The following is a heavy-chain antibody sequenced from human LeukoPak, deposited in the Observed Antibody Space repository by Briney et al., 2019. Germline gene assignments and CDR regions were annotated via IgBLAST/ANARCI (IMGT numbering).Heavy chain of an antibody. J-gene: IGHJ5*02. CDR2: INPNSGGT. CDR3: ARDAVTTVIPPAYNWFDP. CDR1: GYTFTGYY. V-gene: IGHV1-2*02. D-gene: IGHD4-17*01. Sequence: ASVKVSCKASGYTFTGYYMHWVRQAPGQGLEWMGWINPNSGGTNCAQKFQGRVTMTRDTSISTAYMELSRLRSDDTAVYYCARDAVTTVIPPAYNWFDPWGQGTLVTVSS.